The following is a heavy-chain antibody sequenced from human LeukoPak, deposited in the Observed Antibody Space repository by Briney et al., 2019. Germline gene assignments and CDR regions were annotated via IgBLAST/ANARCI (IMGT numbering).Heavy chain of an antibody. CDR2: IKQDGSEK. CDR3: ARDKYTSGWYDAVY. V-gene: IGHV3-7*01. J-gene: IGHJ4*02. Sequence: QPGGSLRLSCAASRFPLISFWMIWPGQAPGKGLEWVANIKQDGSEKYYVDSVKGRFTISRDNAKNSLYLQMNSLRAEDTAVYYCARDKYTSGWYDAVYWGQGTLVTVSS. D-gene: IGHD6-19*01. CDR1: RFPLISFW.